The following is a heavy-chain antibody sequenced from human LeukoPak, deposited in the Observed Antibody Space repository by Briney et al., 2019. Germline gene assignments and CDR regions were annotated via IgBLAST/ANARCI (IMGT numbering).Heavy chain of an antibody. CDR1: GYTFTSYW. CDR2: IYPGDSDI. D-gene: IGHD6-13*01. V-gene: IGHV5-51*01. CDR3: ARHRTPGTAASGLGY. Sequence: GESLKISCKGSGYTFTSYWIGWVRQMPGKGLERMGIIYPGDSDIRYSPSFQGQVTISADKSIDTAYLQWSSLKASDNAMYYCARHRTPGTAASGLGYWGQGTLVTVSS. J-gene: IGHJ4*02.